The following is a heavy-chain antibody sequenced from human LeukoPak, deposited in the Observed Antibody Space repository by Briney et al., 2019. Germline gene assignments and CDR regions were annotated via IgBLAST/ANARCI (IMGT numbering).Heavy chain of an antibody. V-gene: IGHV3-21*01. Sequence: GGSLRLSCAASGFTFSSYSINWVRQAPGKGLEWVSSITSSSSYIYYADSVKGRFTISRDNAKKSVCLQMNSLRAEDTAVYYCARGSTYSSGWYTGFDYWGQGSLVTVSS. CDR3: ARGSTYSSGWYTGFDY. J-gene: IGHJ4*02. CDR1: GFTFSSYS. D-gene: IGHD6-19*01. CDR2: ITSSSSYI.